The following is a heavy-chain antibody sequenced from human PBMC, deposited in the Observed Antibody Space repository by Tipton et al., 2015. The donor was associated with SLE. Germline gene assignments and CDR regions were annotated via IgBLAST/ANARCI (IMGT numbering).Heavy chain of an antibody. CDR3: TRGPVGSGYYSSSDAFDF. CDR2: MYRSGTT. J-gene: IGHJ3*01. V-gene: IGHV4-59*11. Sequence: TLSLTCTVSGDSFSNHFWSWIRQPPGKGLEWIGYMYRSGTTKYNPSLKSRVTISVDTSKSQFSLKLTSATAADTAVYFCTRGPVGSGYYSSSDAFDFWGQGTMVTVSS. D-gene: IGHD3-22*01. CDR1: GDSFSNHF.